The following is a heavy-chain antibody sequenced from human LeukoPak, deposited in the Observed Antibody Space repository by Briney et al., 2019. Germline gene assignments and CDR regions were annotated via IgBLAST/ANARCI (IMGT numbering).Heavy chain of an antibody. V-gene: IGHV4-4*07. CDR2: VYISGNT. CDR3: ARDNPAGP. CDR1: GGSITGYS. D-gene: IGHD3-10*01. J-gene: IGHJ5*02. Sequence: SETLSLTCTVSGGSITGYSWSWIRQSAAKGLEWIGGVYISGNTNYNPSFKSRVTMSMDTSKNQFSLKMFFLTAADTAIYYCARDNPAGPWGQGTLVTVSS.